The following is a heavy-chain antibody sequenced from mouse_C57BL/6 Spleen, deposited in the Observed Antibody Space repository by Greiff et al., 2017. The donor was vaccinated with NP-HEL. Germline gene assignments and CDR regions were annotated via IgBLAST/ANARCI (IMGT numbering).Heavy chain of an antibody. D-gene: IGHD2-5*01. V-gene: IGHV3-6*01. CDR2: ISYDGSN. J-gene: IGHJ2*01. CDR3: ARDSNYPYFDY. Sequence: EVKLMESGPGLVKPSQSLSLTCSVTGYSITSGYYWNWIRQFPGNKLEWMGYISYDGSNNYNPSLKNRISITRDTSKNQFFLKLNSVTTEDTATYYCARDSNYPYFDYWGQGTTLTVSS. CDR1: GYSITSGYY.